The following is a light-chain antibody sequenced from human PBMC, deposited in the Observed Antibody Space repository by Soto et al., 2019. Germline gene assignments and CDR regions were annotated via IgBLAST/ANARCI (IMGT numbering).Light chain of an antibody. CDR2: GAS. CDR3: QQYGNSPPNT. Sequence: EIVLTQSPGTLSLPPGERATLSCRASQSVSSSYLAWYQQKPGQAPRVLIYGASSRATGIPDRFSGSGSGTEFTLTISRLEPEDFAVYFCQQYGNSPPNTFGQGTKVEIK. V-gene: IGKV3-20*01. CDR1: QSVSSSY. J-gene: IGKJ2*01.